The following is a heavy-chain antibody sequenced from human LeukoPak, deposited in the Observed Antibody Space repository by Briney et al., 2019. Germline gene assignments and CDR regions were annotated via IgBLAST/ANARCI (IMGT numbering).Heavy chain of an antibody. CDR2: IYSGGST. CDR3: ARVDHYSGYECFDY. J-gene: IGHJ4*02. CDR1: GFMFSSNW. V-gene: IGHV3-53*01. D-gene: IGHD5-12*01. Sequence: QAGGSLRLSCAASGFMFSSNWMSWVRLAPGKGLEWVSVIYSGGSTYYADSVKGRFTISRDNSKNTLYLQMNSLRAEDTAVYYCARVDHYSGYECFDYWGQGTLVTVSS.